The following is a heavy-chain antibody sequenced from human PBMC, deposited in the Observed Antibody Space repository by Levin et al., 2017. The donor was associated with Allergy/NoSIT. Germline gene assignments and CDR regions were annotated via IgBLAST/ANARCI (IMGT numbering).Heavy chain of an antibody. CDR1: XYTFSSYD. CDR2: ISGSGGST. J-gene: IGHJ4*02. CDR3: AKDNGDYVPFDY. Sequence: SGGSLRLSCAASXYTFSSYDMSGLRQEPGKGLEWVSAISGSGGSTYYADSVKGRFTISRDNSKNTLYLQMNSLRAEDTAVYYCAKDNGDYVPFDYWGQGTLVTVSS. D-gene: IGHD4-17*01. V-gene: IGHV3-23*01.